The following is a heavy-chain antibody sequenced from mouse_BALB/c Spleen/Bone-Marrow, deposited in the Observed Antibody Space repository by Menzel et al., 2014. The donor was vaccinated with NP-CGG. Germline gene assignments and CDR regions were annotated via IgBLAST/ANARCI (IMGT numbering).Heavy chain of an antibody. J-gene: IGHJ4*01. V-gene: IGHV2-6-7*01. D-gene: IGHD2-10*02. CDR3: AREGPYGNYAMDY. CDR2: IWGDGST. Sequence: VQLQQSGPGLVAPSQSLSITCTVSGFSLTGYGVNWVRQPPGKGLGWLGMIWGDGSTDYNSALKSRLSISKDNSKSQVFLKMNSLQTDDTARYYCAREGPYGNYAMDYWGQGTSVTVSS. CDR1: GFSLTGYG.